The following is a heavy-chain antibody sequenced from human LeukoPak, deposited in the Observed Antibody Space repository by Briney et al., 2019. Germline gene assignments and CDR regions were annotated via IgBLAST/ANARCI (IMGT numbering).Heavy chain of an antibody. CDR3: ASVDWSGYYRFDY. Sequence: GASVKVSCKASGGTFSSYAISWVRQAPGQGLEWMGWINPNSGGTNYAQKFQGRVTMTRDTSISTAYMELSRLRSDDTAVYYCASVDWSGYYRFDYWGQGTLVTVSS. J-gene: IGHJ4*02. V-gene: IGHV1-2*02. D-gene: IGHD3-3*01. CDR2: INPNSGGT. CDR1: GGTFSSYA.